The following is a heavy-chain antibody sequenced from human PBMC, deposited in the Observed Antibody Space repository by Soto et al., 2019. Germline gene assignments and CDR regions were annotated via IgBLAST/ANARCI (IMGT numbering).Heavy chain of an antibody. CDR1: GVSISSGNW. CDR2: IFRDGIT. D-gene: IGHD6-6*01. CDR3: VRLVNDRRLKYLYFDY. Sequence: QVQLQESGPGLVKPSGTVSLTCVVSGVSISSGNWWSWVRQPPGNGLVWIGVIFRDGITTYYPYLRGRANISVYKVKNRCSLKITSANEAEKSIYYCVRLVNDRRLKYLYFDYWGRGALVTVSS. V-gene: IGHV4-4*02. J-gene: IGHJ4*02.